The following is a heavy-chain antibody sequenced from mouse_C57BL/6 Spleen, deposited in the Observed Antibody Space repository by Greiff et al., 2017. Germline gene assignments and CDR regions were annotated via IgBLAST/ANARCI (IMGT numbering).Heavy chain of an antibody. CDR1: GYSITSGYY. D-gene: IGHD2-5*01. J-gene: IGHJ2*01. CDR2: ISYDGSN. CDR3: ARDYSKWDYFGG. V-gene: IGHV3-6*01. Sequence: VQLKESGPGLVQPSQSLSLTCSVTGYSITSGYYWNWIRQFPGNKLEWMGYISYDGSNNYNPSLKNRISITRETSKNQFFLKLNSVTTEDTATYYCARDYSKWDYFGGWGQGATLTVSS.